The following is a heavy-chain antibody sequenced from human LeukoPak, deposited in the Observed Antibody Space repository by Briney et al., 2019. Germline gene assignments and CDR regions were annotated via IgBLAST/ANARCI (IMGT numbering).Heavy chain of an antibody. CDR1: GFTFSSYS. CDR2: ISSSSSYI. D-gene: IGHD6-25*01. V-gene: IGHV3-21*01. CDR3: ARDMVAAAGSDAFDI. Sequence: GGSLRLSCAASGFTFSSYSMNWVRQAPGKGLEWVSSISSSSSYIYYADSVKGRFTISRDNAKNSLYLQMNSLRAEDTAVYYCARDMVAAAGSDAFDIWGQGTMVTVSS. J-gene: IGHJ3*02.